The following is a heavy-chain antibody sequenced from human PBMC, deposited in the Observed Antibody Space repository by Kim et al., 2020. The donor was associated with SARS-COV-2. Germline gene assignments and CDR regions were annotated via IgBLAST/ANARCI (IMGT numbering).Heavy chain of an antibody. J-gene: IGHJ3*02. CDR3: ARGGLRAAFDI. D-gene: IGHD3-16*01. V-gene: IGHV3-74*01. Sequence: AESLKGRFTHSRDDAKNTLYLQRNSLRAEDTAMYFCARGGLRAAFDIWGPGTMVTVSS.